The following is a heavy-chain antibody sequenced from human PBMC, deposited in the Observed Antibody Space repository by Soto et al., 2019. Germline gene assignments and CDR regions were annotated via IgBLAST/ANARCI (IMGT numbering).Heavy chain of an antibody. CDR2: MHYSGCS. J-gene: IGHJ4*02. V-gene: IGHV4-59*01. Sequence: SETLSLTCTVSGGSISSYYWSWIRQPPGKGLEWIGYMHYSGCSHYNPSLKSRLTLSVDRSKNHFTLQLTSVTVADTAVYYCAKKDDILTGYYRPWDYWGQGTLVTVSS. D-gene: IGHD3-9*01. CDR3: AKKDDILTGYYRPWDY. CDR1: GGSISSYY.